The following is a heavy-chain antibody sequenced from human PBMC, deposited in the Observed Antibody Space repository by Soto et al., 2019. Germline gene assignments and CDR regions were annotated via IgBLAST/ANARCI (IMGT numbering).Heavy chain of an antibody. CDR1: GYTFTIYG. CDR2: ISAYNGNT. V-gene: IGHV1-18*01. Sequence: ASVKVSCKASGYTFTIYGISWVRQAPGQGLEWMGWISAYNGNTNYAQKLQGRVTMTTDTSTSTAYMELRSLRSDDTAVYYCARDWAHYYDSSGIGVDYWGQGTLVTVSS. D-gene: IGHD3-22*01. CDR3: ARDWAHYYDSSGIGVDY. J-gene: IGHJ4*02.